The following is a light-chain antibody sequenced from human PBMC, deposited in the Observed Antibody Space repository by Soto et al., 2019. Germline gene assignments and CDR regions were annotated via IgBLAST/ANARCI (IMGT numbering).Light chain of an antibody. J-gene: IGKJ1*01. Sequence: EIVLTQSPATVSLSPGERATPSCRASQSVSSAFLAWYQQKPGQAPRLLIYGASNRAAGIPDRFSGRGSGTDFTLTISRLEAEDFAVYCCQQYGNSPPWPFGQGTKADIK. V-gene: IGKV3-20*01. CDR3: QQYGNSPPWP. CDR1: QSVSSAF. CDR2: GAS.